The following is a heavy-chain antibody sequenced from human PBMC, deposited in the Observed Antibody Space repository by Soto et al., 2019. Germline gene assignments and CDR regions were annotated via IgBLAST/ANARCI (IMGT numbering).Heavy chain of an antibody. Sequence: QVQLQESGPGLVKPSQTLSLTCTVSGGSISSGQNFWNWIRQSPGKGLEWIGYIHHSGSTYYSPSLKSRLTISADTSKNQISLKLNSVTAADTAVYYCARDTGTYPYYFDSWGKGTWSPSPQ. J-gene: IGHJ4*02. CDR3: ARDTGTYPYYFDS. V-gene: IGHV4-30-4*08. D-gene: IGHD1-26*01. CDR1: GGSISSGQNF. CDR2: IHHSGST.